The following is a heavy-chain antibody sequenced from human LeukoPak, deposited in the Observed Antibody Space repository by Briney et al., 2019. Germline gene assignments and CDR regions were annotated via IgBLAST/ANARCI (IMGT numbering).Heavy chain of an antibody. CDR2: ISSSGSTI. Sequence: GGSLRLSCAASGFTFSSYEMNWVRQAPGKGLEWVSYISSSGSTIYYADSVKGRFTISRDNAKNSLYLQMNSLRAEDTAVYYCARGTYCGGDCYLPTAYFDYWDQGTLVTVSS. D-gene: IGHD2-21*02. CDR1: GFTFSSYE. V-gene: IGHV3-48*03. J-gene: IGHJ4*02. CDR3: ARGTYCGGDCYLPTAYFDY.